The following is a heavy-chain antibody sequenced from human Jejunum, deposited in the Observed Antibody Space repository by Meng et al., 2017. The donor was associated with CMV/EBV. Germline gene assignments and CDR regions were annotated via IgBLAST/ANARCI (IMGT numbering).Heavy chain of an antibody. CDR2: VSPTGTT. CDR3: AKKNPGSPARFDP. CDR1: GGSLSNYNW. D-gene: IGHD1-26*01. J-gene: IGHJ5*02. Sequence: QVQLQESGPGLVKPSGTLSLSCTVSGGSLSNYNWWTWVRQSPGKGLEWIGEVSPTGTTQYNPSLKSRVVISVDESKNQFSLKLSSVSAADTAVYSCAKKNPGSPARFDPWGQGILVTVSS. V-gene: IGHV4-4*02.